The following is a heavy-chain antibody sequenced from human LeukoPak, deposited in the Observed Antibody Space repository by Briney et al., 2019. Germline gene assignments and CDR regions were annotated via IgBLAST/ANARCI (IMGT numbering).Heavy chain of an antibody. Sequence: GRSLRLSCAASGFTFSSYGMHWVRQAPGKGLEWVAVIWYDGSNKYYADSVKGRFTISRDNSKNTLYLQMNSLRAEDTAVYYCARGGVWVVVLAAIGWDYWGQGTLVTVSS. CDR2: IWYDGSNK. D-gene: IGHD2-2*02. CDR1: GFTFSSYG. V-gene: IGHV3-33*01. J-gene: IGHJ4*02. CDR3: ARGGVWVVVLAAIGWDY.